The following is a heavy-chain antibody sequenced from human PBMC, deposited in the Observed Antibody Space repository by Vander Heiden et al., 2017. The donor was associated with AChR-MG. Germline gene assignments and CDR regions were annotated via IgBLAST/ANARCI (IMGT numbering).Heavy chain of an antibody. CDR2: IKQDGSEK. J-gene: IGHJ6*03. Sequence: EVQLVESGGGLVQPGGSLRLSCAAPGFTFSSYWMRGVRQAPGKGLEWVANIKQDGSEKYYVDSVKGRFTISRDNAKNSLYLQMNSLRAEDTAVYYCARGYSYGYFWDYYYYYYMDVWGKGTTVTVSS. CDR1: GFTFSSYW. CDR3: ARGYSYGYFWDYYYYYYMDV. D-gene: IGHD5-18*01. V-gene: IGHV3-7*01.